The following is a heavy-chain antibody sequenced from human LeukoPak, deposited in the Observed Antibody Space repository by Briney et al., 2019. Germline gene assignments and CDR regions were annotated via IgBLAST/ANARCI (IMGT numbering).Heavy chain of an antibody. V-gene: IGHV4-59*01. D-gene: IGHD4-17*01. CDR1: GGSISSYY. CDR2: IYYSGST. CDR3: AREGPYGDISDY. Sequence: SETLSLTCTVSGGSISSYYWSWIRQPPGKGLEWIGYIYYSGSTNYNPSLKSRVTISVDTSKNQFSLKLSSVTAADTAVYYCAREGPYGDISDYWGQGTLVTVSS. J-gene: IGHJ4*02.